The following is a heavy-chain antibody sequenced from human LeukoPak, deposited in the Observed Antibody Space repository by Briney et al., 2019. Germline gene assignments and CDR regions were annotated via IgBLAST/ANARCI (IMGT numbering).Heavy chain of an antibody. CDR2: ISYDGSNK. D-gene: IGHD6-13*01. V-gene: IGHV3-30-3*01. CDR1: GFAFSSYA. Sequence: GGSLRLSCAASGFAFSSYAIHWVRQAPGKGLEWVAVISYDGSNKYYADSVKGRFTISRDNSKNTLYLQMNSLRAEDTAVYYCARTGYSSSWYYFDYWGQGTLVTVSS. CDR3: ARTGYSSSWYYFDY. J-gene: IGHJ4*02.